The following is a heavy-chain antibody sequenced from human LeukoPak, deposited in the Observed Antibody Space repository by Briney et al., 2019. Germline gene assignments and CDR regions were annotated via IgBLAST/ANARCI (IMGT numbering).Heavy chain of an antibody. J-gene: IGHJ6*02. D-gene: IGHD3-10*01. V-gene: IGHV1-18*01. CDR1: GYTFTSYG. Sequence: ASVKVSCKASGYTFTSYGISWVRQAPGQGLEWMGWISAYNGNTNYAQKLQGRVTMTTDTSTSTAYMELRSLRSDDTAVYYCARDKAIWFGESYYYYYGMDVWGQGTTVTFSS. CDR2: ISAYNGNT. CDR3: ARDKAIWFGESYYYYYGMDV.